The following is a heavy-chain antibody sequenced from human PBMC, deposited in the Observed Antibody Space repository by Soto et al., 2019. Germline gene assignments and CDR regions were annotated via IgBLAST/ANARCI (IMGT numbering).Heavy chain of an antibody. Sequence: QVQLVQSGAEVKKPGSSVKVSCKASGGTFSSYAISWVRQATGQGLEWMGGIIPISDTTNYAQKFKGRVTITADESTSTAYMDLSSLRSEDTAVYYCARSQGSSTSLEIYYYYYYGMDVWGQGTTVTVSS. V-gene: IGHV1-69*01. CDR1: GGTFSSYA. J-gene: IGHJ6*02. CDR2: IIPISDTT. CDR3: ARSQGSSTSLEIYYYYYYGMDV. D-gene: IGHD2-2*01.